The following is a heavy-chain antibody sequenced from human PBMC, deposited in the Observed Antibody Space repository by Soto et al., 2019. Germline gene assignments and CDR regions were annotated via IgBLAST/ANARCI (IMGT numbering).Heavy chain of an antibody. CDR3: VGDSTTSDY. J-gene: IGHJ4*02. V-gene: IGHV3-73*01. CDR1: GFSFSDSA. Sequence: GGSLRLSCAASGFSFSDSAVHWVRQASGKGLEWVDRIRSKPKSYATEYGASVKGRFTISRDDSKKMAYLQMSSLKIEDTAVYYCVGDSTTSDYWGQGTLVTVSS. CDR2: IRSKPKSYAT. D-gene: IGHD4-17*01.